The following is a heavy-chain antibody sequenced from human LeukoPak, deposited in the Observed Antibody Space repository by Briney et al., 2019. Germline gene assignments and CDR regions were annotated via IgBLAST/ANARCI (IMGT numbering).Heavy chain of an antibody. CDR3: AKGSKREYYHDSSGYYDADAFDI. CDR1: GFTFSSYA. V-gene: IGHV3-23*01. D-gene: IGHD3-22*01. CDR2: ISGSGGST. J-gene: IGHJ3*02. Sequence: GGSLSLSCAASGFTFSSYAVSWVRQAPGGGLEWVSAISGSGGSTYYADSVKGRFTIARDNSKNTLYLQMNSLRAENTAVYYCAKGSKREYYHDSSGYYDADAFDIWGQGTMVTVSS.